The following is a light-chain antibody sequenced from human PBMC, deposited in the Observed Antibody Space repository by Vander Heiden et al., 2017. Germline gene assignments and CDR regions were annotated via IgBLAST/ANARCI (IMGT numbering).Light chain of an antibody. Sequence: QSALTQPPPVSGSPGQSVTISCPGTSSDVGSYNRVSWYQQPPGTAPKLMIYEVSNRPSGVPDRFSGSKSGNTASLTISGLQAEDEADYYCSSYTSSSTPVFGTGTKVTVL. CDR1: SSDVGSYNR. J-gene: IGLJ1*01. CDR2: EVS. V-gene: IGLV2-18*02. CDR3: SSYTSSSTPV.